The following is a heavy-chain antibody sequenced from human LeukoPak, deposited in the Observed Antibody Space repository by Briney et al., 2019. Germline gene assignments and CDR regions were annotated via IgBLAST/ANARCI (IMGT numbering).Heavy chain of an antibody. J-gene: IGHJ6*03. D-gene: IGHD5-18*01. Sequence: SETLSLTCTVSGGSISSYYWSWIRQPPGKGLEWIGYIYYSGSTNYNPSLKSRVTISVDTSKNQFSLKLSSVTAADTAVYYCARGGYSYGYYMDVWGKGTTDTVSS. CDR1: GGSISSYY. CDR3: ARGGYSYGYYMDV. V-gene: IGHV4-59*01. CDR2: IYYSGST.